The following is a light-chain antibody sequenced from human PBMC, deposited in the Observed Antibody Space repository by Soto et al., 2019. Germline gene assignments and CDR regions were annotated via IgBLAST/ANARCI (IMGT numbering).Light chain of an antibody. CDR2: DAS. J-gene: IGKJ1*01. V-gene: IGKV3-11*01. CDR1: QSVSSY. Sequence: EIVLTQSPATLSLSPGERATLSCRASQSVSSYLAWYQQKPGQAPRLLIYDASNRATGIPARFSGSGSGTDFTLTISSLEPEDFAVYYCQQYNNWPAIFGQGTKVEIK. CDR3: QQYNNWPAI.